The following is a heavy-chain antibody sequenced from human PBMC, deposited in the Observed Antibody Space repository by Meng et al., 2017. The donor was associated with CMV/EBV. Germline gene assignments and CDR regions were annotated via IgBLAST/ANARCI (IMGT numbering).Heavy chain of an antibody. Sequence: ASVKVSCKASGYTFTGYYMHWVRQAPGQGLEWMGWINPNSGGTNYAQKFQGRVTMTRDTSISTAYMELSRLRSDDTAVYYCAREGIAARVYYYGMDVWGQGTTVTV. CDR1: GYTFTGYY. J-gene: IGHJ6*02. CDR3: AREGIAARVYYYGMDV. D-gene: IGHD6-13*01. V-gene: IGHV1-2*02. CDR2: INPNSGGT.